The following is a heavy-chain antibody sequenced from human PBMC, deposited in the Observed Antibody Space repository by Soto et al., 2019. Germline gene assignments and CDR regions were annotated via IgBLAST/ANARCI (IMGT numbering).Heavy chain of an antibody. CDR1: GFTFSSYA. V-gene: IGHV3-23*01. J-gene: IGHJ4*02. Sequence: GGSLRLSCAASGFTFSSYAMSWVRQAPGKGLEWVSAISGSGGSTYYADSVKGRFTISRDNSKNTLYLQMNSLRAEDTAVYYCAKDSKNLGIPAANIDYWGQGTRVTVSS. CDR3: AKDSKNLGIPAANIDY. CDR2: ISGSGGST. D-gene: IGHD2-2*01.